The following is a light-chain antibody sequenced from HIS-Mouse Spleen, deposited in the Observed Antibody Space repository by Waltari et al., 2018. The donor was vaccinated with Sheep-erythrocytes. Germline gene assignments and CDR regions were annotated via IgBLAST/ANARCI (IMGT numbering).Light chain of an antibody. CDR1: RSDVGGYNY. J-gene: IGLJ1*01. CDR2: DVS. Sequence: QSALTHPRSVSGSPGQSVTTSCTGTRSDVGGYNYFSWYQQHPGKAPKLMIYDVSKRPAGVPDRFSGSKSGNTASLTISGLQAEDEADYYCCSYAGSYNHVFATGTKVTVL. V-gene: IGLV2-11*01. CDR3: CSYAGSYNHV.